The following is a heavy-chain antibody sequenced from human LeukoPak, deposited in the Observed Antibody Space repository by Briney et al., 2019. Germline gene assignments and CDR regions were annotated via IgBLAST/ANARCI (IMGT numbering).Heavy chain of an antibody. CDR3: AKGGDGKEVFDY. V-gene: IGHV3-21*04. CDR1: GFSFSDYN. D-gene: IGHD5-24*01. Sequence: GGSLRLSCAASGFSFSDYNMNWVRQPPGRGLEWVSSISSSYSSISYADSVKGRFTISRDNAKNSLYLQMNSLRAEDTATYYCAKGGDGKEVFDYWGQGTLVTVSS. J-gene: IGHJ4*02. CDR2: ISSSYSSI.